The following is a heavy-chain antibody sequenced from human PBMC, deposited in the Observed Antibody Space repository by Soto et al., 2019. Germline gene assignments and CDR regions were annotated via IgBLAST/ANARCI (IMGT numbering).Heavy chain of an antibody. CDR1: GFTFSSYA. J-gene: IGHJ6*02. CDR2: ISGSGGST. Sequence: GGSLRLSCAASGFTFSSYAMSWVRQAPGKGLEWVSAISGSGGSTYYADSVKGRFTISRDNSKNTLYLQMNSLRAEGTAVYYCAGSGWPDYYYGMDVWGQGTTVTVSS. D-gene: IGHD6-19*01. CDR3: AGSGWPDYYYGMDV. V-gene: IGHV3-23*01.